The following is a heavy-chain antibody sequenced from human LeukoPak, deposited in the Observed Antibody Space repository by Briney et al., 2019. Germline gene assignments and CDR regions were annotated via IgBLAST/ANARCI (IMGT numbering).Heavy chain of an antibody. V-gene: IGHV3-30*02. D-gene: IGHD2-21*02. CDR2: IRYDGSNK. J-gene: IGHJ4*02. CDR3: AKSLWGGGDWGYFDY. CDR1: GFTSSSYG. Sequence: GGSLRLSCAASGFTSSSYGMHWVRQAPGKGLEWVAFIRYDGSNKYYADSVKGRFTISRDNSRNTLYLQMNSLRAEDTAVYYCAKSLWGGGDWGYFDYWGQGTLVTVSS.